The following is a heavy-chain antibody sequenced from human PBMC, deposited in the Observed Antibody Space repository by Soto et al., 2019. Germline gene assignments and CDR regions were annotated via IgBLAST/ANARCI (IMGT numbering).Heavy chain of an antibody. J-gene: IGHJ4*02. CDR1: GFTFSSYA. D-gene: IGHD4-17*01. CDR3: AKMRTVTTHFDY. CDR2: ISGSGGST. Sequence: GGSLRLSCAASGFTFSSYAMSWVRQAPGKGLEWVSAISGSGGSTYYADSVKGRITISRDNSKNTLYLQMNSLRAEDTAVYYCAKMRTVTTHFDYWGQGTLVTVSS. V-gene: IGHV3-23*01.